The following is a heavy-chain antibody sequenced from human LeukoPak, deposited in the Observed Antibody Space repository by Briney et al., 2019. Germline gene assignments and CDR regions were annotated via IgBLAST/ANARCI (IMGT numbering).Heavy chain of an antibody. CDR2: INSEGSTI. Sequence: GGSLRLSCAASGFSFSDYAMHWVRQAPGKGLVWVSRINSEGSTISYADSVKGRFTISRDNAKNTLFLQMNSLRAEDTAVYYCARISSDSISYYDHWGQGTLVTVSS. J-gene: IGHJ4*02. CDR1: GFSFSDYA. D-gene: IGHD3-22*01. V-gene: IGHV3-74*01. CDR3: ARISSDSISYYDH.